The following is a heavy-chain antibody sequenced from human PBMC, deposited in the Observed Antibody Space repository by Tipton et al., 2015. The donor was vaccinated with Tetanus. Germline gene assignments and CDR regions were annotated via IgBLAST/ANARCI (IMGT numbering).Heavy chain of an antibody. CDR3: ARKTGDTLGGRGAFDI. CDR2: IHYRGST. Sequence: TLSLTCTVSGGSDNTLYSWGWIRQPPGKGLEWIGIIHYRGSTYYNPPLKSPVTISADTSRSHFSLNLSSVTAADTAVYYCARKTGDTLGGRGAFDIWGQGTMLTVSS. CDR1: GGSDNTLYS. V-gene: IGHV4-39*01. D-gene: IGHD7-27*01. J-gene: IGHJ3*02.